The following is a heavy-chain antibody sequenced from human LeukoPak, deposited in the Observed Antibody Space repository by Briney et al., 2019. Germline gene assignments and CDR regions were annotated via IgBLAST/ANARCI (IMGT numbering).Heavy chain of an antibody. Sequence: PGGSLRLSCAASGFTFSSYSMNWVRQAPGKGLEWVSYISSSSSTIYYADPVKGRFTISRNNVKNSLYLQMNSLRAEDTAVYYCAREEYQLLYGFDYWGQGTLVTVSS. CDR3: AREEYQLLYGFDY. D-gene: IGHD2-2*02. J-gene: IGHJ4*02. CDR2: ISSSSSTI. CDR1: GFTFSSYS. V-gene: IGHV3-48*01.